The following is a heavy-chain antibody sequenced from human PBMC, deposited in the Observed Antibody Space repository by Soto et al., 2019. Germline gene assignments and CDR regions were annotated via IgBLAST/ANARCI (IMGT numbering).Heavy chain of an antibody. J-gene: IGHJ6*03. V-gene: IGHV4-34*01. Sequence: WTWIRQTPGKGLEWIGEINDSGNINYNPSLKSRVTILVDTAKKQISLKLSSVTAADTAVYYCARGLILWVGELSRRGGYYYYMDVWGKGTAVTVSS. CDR3: ARGLILWVGELSRRGGYYYYMDV. CDR2: INDSGNI. D-gene: IGHD3-10*01.